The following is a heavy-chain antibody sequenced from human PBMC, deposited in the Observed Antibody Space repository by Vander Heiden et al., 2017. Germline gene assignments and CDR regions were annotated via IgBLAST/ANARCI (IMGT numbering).Heavy chain of an antibody. CDR3: AREAREGIAAAGTATDAFDI. CDR2: IGSAGDT. V-gene: IGHV3-13*01. Sequence: EAQLVESGGGLVQPGGSLRLSCAASGFTFGSYDMHWVRQATGKGLEWVSAIGSAGDTYYPSSVKGRFTISRENAKNSLYLQMNSLRAGDTAVYYFAREAREGIAAAGTATDAFDIWGQGTMVTVSS. J-gene: IGHJ3*02. CDR1: GFTFGSYD. D-gene: IGHD6-13*01.